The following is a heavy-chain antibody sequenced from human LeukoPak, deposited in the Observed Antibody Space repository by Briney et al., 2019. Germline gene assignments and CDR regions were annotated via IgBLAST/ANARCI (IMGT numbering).Heavy chain of an antibody. V-gene: IGHV3-21*01. CDR1: RFTFSSYI. J-gene: IGHJ6*02. CDR3: ARDGFKSAAAGTWYYYYGMDV. CDR2: ISSSIGYI. D-gene: IGHD6-13*01. Sequence: GGCLRLSCAASRFTFSSYIMNRVRDAPGMGREWVSSISSSIGYIYYADSLKGRFTISRDNAKNSLYLQMNSLRAEDTAVYYCARDGFKSAAAGTWYYYYGMDVWGQGTTVTVSS.